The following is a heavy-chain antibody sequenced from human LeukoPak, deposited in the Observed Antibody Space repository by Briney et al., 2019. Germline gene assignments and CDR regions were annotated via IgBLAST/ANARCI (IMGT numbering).Heavy chain of an antibody. Sequence: ASVKVSCKASGYTFTGYYMHWVRQAPGQGLEWMGWINPNSGGTNYAQKFQGWVTMTRDTSISTAYMELSRLRSDDTAVYYCARVSRTLFVFSGALDYWGQGTLVTVSS. CDR1: GYTFTGYY. J-gene: IGHJ4*02. D-gene: IGHD3-9*01. CDR3: ARVSRTLFVFSGALDY. V-gene: IGHV1-2*04. CDR2: INPNSGGT.